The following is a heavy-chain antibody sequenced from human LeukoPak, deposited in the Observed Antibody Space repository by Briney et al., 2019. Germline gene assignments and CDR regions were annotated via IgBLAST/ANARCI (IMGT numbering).Heavy chain of an antibody. CDR1: GGSISSGDCD. D-gene: IGHD1-26*01. V-gene: IGHV4-39*01. J-gene: IGHJ5*02. CDR3: ARHEYSGSYYGLSWFDP. CDR2: IYSSGST. Sequence: PSETLSLTCSVSGGSISSGDCDWGWIRQPPGKGLEWIGTIYSSGSTYYNPSLTSRVSISVDTSKNQFSLKLSSLTAADTAVYYCARHEYSGSYYGLSWFDPWGQGTLVTVSS.